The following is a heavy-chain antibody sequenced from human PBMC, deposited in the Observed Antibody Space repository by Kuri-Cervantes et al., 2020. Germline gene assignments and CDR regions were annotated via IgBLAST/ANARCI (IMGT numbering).Heavy chain of an antibody. D-gene: IGHD6-19*01. J-gene: IGHJ6*02. V-gene: IGHV3-30-3*01. Sequence: GGSLRLSCAASGFTFSSYAMHWVRQAPGKGLEWVAVISYDGSNKYYADSVKGRFTISRDNSKNTLYLQMNSLRAEDTAVYYCARDGDGSGWYSYYYGMDGWGQGTTVTVSS. CDR1: GFTFSSYA. CDR3: ARDGDGSGWYSYYYGMDG. CDR2: ISYDGSNK.